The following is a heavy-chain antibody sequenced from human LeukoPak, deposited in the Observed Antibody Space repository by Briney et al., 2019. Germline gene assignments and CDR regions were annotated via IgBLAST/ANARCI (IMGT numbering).Heavy chain of an antibody. V-gene: IGHV4-4*02. Sequence: SEALSLTCAVSGGSISSSNWWSWVRQPPGKGLEWVGEIYDSGSTNYNPSLRSGVTLSVETSTNPFSLKLSSVTAADPGVYYCAVGGVYLRGGAEAFDIWGQGTMVTVSS. CDR2: IYDSGST. D-gene: IGHD3-10*01. CDR3: AVGGVYLRGGAEAFDI. CDR1: GGSISSSNW. J-gene: IGHJ3*02.